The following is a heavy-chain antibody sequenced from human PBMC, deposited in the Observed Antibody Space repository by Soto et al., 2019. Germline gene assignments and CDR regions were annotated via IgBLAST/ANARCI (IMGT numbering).Heavy chain of an antibody. CDR3: ARWMNCYYSSGYYGWGWEAFDI. Sequence: GASVKVSCKASGGTFSSYAISWVRQAPGQGLEWMGGIIPIFGTANYAQKFQGRVTLTADESTSTAYMELSSLRSEDTAVYYCARWMNCYYSSGYYGWGWEAFDIWGQGTMVTVSS. D-gene: IGHD3-22*01. CDR2: IIPIFGTA. V-gene: IGHV1-69*13. CDR1: GGTFSSYA. J-gene: IGHJ3*02.